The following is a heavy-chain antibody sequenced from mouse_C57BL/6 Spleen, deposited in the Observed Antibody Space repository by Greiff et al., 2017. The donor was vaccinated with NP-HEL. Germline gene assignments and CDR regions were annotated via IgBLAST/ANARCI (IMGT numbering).Heavy chain of an antibody. Sequence: QVQLQQPGAELVKPGASVKLSCKASGYTFTSYWMQWVKQRPGQGLEWIGEIDPSDSYTNYNQKFKGKATLTVDTSSSTAYMQLSSLTSEDSAVYYCARSGRQGAMDCWGQGTTVTVSS. CDR3: ARSGRQGAMDC. CDR1: GYTFTSYW. D-gene: IGHD3-2*02. V-gene: IGHV1-50*01. J-gene: IGHJ4*01. CDR2: IDPSDSYT.